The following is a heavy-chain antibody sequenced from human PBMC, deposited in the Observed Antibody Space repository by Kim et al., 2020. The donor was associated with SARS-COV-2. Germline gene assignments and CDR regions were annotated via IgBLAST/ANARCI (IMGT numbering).Heavy chain of an antibody. J-gene: IGHJ5*02. D-gene: IGHD3-10*01. Sequence: SETLSLTCTVSGGSISSSSYYWGWIRQPPGKGLEWIGSIYYCGSTYYNPSLKSRVTISVDTSKNQFSLKLSSVTAADTAVYYCARQVEGSGSYYQNWFDPWGQGTLVTVSS. CDR3: ARQVEGSGSYYQNWFDP. CDR2: IYYCGST. CDR1: GGSISSSSYY. V-gene: IGHV4-39*01.